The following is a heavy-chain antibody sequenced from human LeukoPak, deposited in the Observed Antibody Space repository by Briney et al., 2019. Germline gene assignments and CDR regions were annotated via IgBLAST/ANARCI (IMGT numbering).Heavy chain of an antibody. D-gene: IGHD3-10*01. CDR3: ARAVRVKFDY. J-gene: IGHJ4*02. V-gene: IGHV4-59*01. Sequence: SETLSLTCTVSGASISNFYWSWIRQPPGKGLEWIGEVYYSGTTNYNPSLKSRVTISVDAPKYQFSLRLSSVTAADTAMYYCARAVRVKFDYWGQGLLVTVSS. CDR2: VYYSGTT. CDR1: GASISNFY.